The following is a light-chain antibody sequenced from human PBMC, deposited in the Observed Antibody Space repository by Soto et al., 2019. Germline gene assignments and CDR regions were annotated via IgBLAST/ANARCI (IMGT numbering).Light chain of an antibody. Sequence: IRMTQSPSSFSASTGDRVTITCRASQGISSYLAWYQQKPGKAPKLLIYAASTLQSGVSSRFSGSGSGTDFTLTISCLQSEDFATYYCQQYYSYPRTFGQGTKVEIK. CDR1: QGISSY. J-gene: IGKJ1*01. CDR3: QQYYSYPRT. CDR2: AAS. V-gene: IGKV1-8*01.